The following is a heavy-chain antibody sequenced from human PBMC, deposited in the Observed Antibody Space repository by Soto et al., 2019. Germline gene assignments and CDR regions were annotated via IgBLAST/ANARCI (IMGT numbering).Heavy chain of an antibody. CDR1: GFTFSSYA. CDR3: AKDLEGSSSSYYYYYMDV. D-gene: IGHD6-6*01. Sequence: GGSLRLSCAASGFTFSSYAMSWVRQAPGKGLEWVSAISGSGGSTYYADSVKGRFTISRDNSKNTLYLQMNSLRAEDTAVYYCAKDLEGSSSSYYYYYMDVWGKGTTVTVSS. V-gene: IGHV3-23*01. CDR2: ISGSGGST. J-gene: IGHJ6*03.